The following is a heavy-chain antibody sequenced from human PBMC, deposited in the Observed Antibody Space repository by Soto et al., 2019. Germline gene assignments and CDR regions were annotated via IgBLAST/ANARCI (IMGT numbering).Heavy chain of an antibody. J-gene: IGHJ4*02. V-gene: IGHV4-59*01. Sequence: SETLSLTCSVSGGSIRSYFWSWIRQPPGKGLEWIRYMDYSGSTNYNPSLKSRVTMSADTSKNHFFLRLSSVTAADTAVYYCGRGRGSSSGSEYWGQGTLVPVSS. CDR3: GRGRGSSSGSEY. D-gene: IGHD5-18*01. CDR2: MDYSGST. CDR1: GGSIRSYF.